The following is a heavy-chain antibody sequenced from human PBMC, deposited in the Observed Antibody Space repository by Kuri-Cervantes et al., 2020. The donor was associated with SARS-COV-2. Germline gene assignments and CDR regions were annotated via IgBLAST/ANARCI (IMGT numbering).Heavy chain of an antibody. D-gene: IGHD5-18*01. Sequence: LSLTCAASGFTFSSYDMHWVRQATGKGLEWVSAIGTAGDTYYPGSVKGRFTISRENAKNSLYLQMNSLRAGDTAVYYCARGYSYEPDYYYYGMDVWGQGTTVTVSS. CDR1: GFTFSSYD. CDR2: IGTAGDT. J-gene: IGHJ6*02. CDR3: ARGYSYEPDYYYYGMDV. V-gene: IGHV3-13*04.